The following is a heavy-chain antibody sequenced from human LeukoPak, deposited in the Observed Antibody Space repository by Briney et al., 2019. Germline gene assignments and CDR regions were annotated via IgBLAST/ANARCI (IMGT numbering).Heavy chain of an antibody. CDR1: GFTFSDHY. Sequence: GGPLRLSCAVSGFTFSDHYMDWVRQAPGKGLEWVARSRNKANGYTTVYAASVEGRFTISRHESKNSLYLQMNSLMIEDTAVYYCVRGFNSFDIWGRGTVVTVSS. V-gene: IGHV3-72*01. CDR2: SRNKANGYTT. J-gene: IGHJ3*02. CDR3: VRGFNSFDI.